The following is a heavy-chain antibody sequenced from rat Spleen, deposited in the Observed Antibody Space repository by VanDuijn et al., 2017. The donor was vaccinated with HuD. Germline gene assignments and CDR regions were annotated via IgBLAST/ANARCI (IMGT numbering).Heavy chain of an antibody. CDR1: GFFFTKYN. CDR3: ARRYVYYGLSD. CDR2: ISPTGTNT. J-gene: IGHJ2*01. Sequence: EVRLVESGGGLVQPGRSLKLSCAASGFFFTKYNMHWIRQAPTKGLEWVASISPTGTNTYYQDSVKGRFTISRDNAKTTLYLLMDSLRSEDTATYYCARRYVYYGLSDWGQGVMVTVSS. V-gene: IGHV5-19*01. D-gene: IGHD1-6*01.